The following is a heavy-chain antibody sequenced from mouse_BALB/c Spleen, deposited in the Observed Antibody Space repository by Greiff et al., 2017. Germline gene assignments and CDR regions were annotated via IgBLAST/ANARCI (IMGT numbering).Heavy chain of an antibody. CDR3: AGRFAY. CDR1: GYSIPSDYA. Sequence: VQLQQSGPGLVKPSQSLSLTCTVTGYSIPSDYAWNWIRQFPGNKLEWMGYISYSGSTSYNPSLKSRISITRDTSKNQFFLQLNSVTTEDTATYYCAGRFAYWGQGTLVTVSA. V-gene: IGHV3-2*02. CDR2: ISYSGST. J-gene: IGHJ3*01.